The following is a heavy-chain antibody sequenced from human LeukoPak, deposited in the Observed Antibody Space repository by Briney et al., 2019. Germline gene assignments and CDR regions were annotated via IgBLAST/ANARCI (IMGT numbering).Heavy chain of an antibody. V-gene: IGHV3-48*03. CDR2: ISSSGSTI. Sequence: TGGSLRLSCAASGFTFSSYEMNWVRQAPGKGLEWVSYISSSGSTIYYADSVKGRFTISRDNAENTLYLQMNNLRPDDTAFYFCVKEGVEYSYSYGDYWGQGTLVTVSS. J-gene: IGHJ4*02. CDR3: VKEGVEYSYSYGDY. D-gene: IGHD3-16*01. CDR1: GFTFSSYE.